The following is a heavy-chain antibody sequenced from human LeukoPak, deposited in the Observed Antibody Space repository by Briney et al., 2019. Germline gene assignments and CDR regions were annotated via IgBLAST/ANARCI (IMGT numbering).Heavy chain of an antibody. CDR1: GFTSSSYS. J-gene: IGHJ6*03. D-gene: IGHD5-18*01. Sequence: GGSLRLSCAASGFTSSSYSINWVRQAPGKGLEWVSSISSRSSYISYSDSVKGRFTISRDKAKNSLYLQMNSLRAEDTAVYYCARYKRDTNLYTDVWGKGTTVTVSS. V-gene: IGHV3-21*01. CDR3: ARYKRDTNLYTDV. CDR2: ISSRSSYI.